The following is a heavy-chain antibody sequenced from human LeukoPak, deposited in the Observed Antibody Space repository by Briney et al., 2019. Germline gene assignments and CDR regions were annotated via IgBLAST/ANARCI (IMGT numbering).Heavy chain of an antibody. CDR3: ARCSGWAFKN. V-gene: IGHV3-7*01. J-gene: IGHJ4*02. D-gene: IGHD6-19*01. CDR2: INHDGSEK. Sequence: TAGSLRLSCAASGFTFSNFWMSWVRQAPGKGLEWVANINHDGSEKNYVDSVKGRFTISRDSAKNSLYLQMDSLRVEDTAIYYCARCSGWAFKNWGQGTLVTVSS. CDR1: GFTFSNFW.